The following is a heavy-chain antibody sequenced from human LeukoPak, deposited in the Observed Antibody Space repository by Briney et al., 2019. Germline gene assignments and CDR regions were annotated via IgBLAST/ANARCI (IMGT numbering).Heavy chain of an antibody. V-gene: IGHV4-4*07. CDR1: GGSISSYY. J-gene: IGHJ5*02. CDR3: ARSYYGSEGGKLFRP. Sequence: SETLSLTCTVSGGSISSYYWSWVRQPAGKGLEWIGRIYTSGSTNYNPSLKSRVTMSVDTSKNQFSLKLSSVTAADPAVYYCARSYYGSEGGKLFRPRGQGTLVNVSS. D-gene: IGHD3-10*01. CDR2: IYTSGST.